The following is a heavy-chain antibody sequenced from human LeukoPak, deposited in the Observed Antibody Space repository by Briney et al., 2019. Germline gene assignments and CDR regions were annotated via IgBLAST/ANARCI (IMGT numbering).Heavy chain of an antibody. CDR2: IKKTGSET. CDR1: GFTFSHFW. CDR3: AREDGYCSGGNCYSYFDS. D-gene: IGHD2-15*01. J-gene: IGHJ4*02. V-gene: IGHV3-7*01. Sequence: GGSLRLSCAASGFTFSHFWMSWVRQAPGKGLEWVAYIKKTGSETYYVDSVKGRFTITRDNTRNSLFLRMYSLRAENTAVYFCAREDGYCSGGNCYSYFDSWGQGTLVTVSS.